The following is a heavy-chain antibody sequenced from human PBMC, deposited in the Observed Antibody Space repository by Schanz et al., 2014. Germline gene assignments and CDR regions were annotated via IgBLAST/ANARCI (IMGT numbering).Heavy chain of an antibody. CDR1: GYTLSAYS. Sequence: QVQLVQSGTQVKKPGASVKVSCKASGYTLSAYSLHWVRQAPGQGLEWMGIINPSGGGTSYALRFQDRVTVTRYTSRSTVYMELSSLRSEDTAVDYCAKDVDFWSGYYLDYWGQGTLVTVSS. CDR3: AKDVDFWSGYYLDY. D-gene: IGHD3-3*01. CDR2: INPSGGGT. V-gene: IGHV1-46*01. J-gene: IGHJ4*02.